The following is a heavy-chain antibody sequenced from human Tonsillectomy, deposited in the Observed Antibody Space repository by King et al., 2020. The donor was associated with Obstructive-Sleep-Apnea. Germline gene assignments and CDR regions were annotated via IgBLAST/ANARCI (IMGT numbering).Heavy chain of an antibody. CDR1: GFTFNNYF. V-gene: IGHV3-23*04. D-gene: IGHD3-3*01. J-gene: IGHJ4*02. Sequence: VQLVESGGGLEQPGGSLRLSCVASGFTFNNYFMTWVRQAPGKGLEWVSIIEAVGDSTYSADSATGRFPIHREHSKNTLYLQMNSLRAEDTAIYYCATSWSGYYYFDYWGQGSLVTVSS. CDR2: IEAVGDST. CDR3: ATSWSGYYYFDY.